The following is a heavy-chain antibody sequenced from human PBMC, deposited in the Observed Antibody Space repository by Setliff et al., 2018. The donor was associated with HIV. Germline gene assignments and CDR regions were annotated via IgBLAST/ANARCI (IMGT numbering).Heavy chain of an antibody. Sequence: GGSLRLSCAASGFSFSNYAMHWVRQAPGKGLEWVAVISYDGNNKYYADSVKGRFTISRDNSKNTLYLQMNSLRAEDTAVYYCAKVTKYYFDYWGQGTLVTVSS. J-gene: IGHJ4*02. CDR3: AKVTKYYFDY. CDR1: GFSFSNYA. V-gene: IGHV3-30-3*01. D-gene: IGHD2-8*01. CDR2: ISYDGNNK.